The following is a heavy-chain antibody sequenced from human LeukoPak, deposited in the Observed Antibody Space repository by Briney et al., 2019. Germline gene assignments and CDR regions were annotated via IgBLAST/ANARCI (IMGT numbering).Heavy chain of an antibody. V-gene: IGHV3-21*01. CDR3: ARGYYYDSSGYDAFDI. D-gene: IGHD3-22*01. CDR1: GFTFSSYS. J-gene: IGHJ3*02. CDR2: ISSSSSYI. Sequence: GGSLRLSCAASGFTFSSYSMNWVRQAPGKGLEWVSSISSSSSYIYYADSVKGRFTISRDNAKNSLYLQMNSLRAEETAVYYCARGYYYDSSGYDAFDIWGQGTMVTVSS.